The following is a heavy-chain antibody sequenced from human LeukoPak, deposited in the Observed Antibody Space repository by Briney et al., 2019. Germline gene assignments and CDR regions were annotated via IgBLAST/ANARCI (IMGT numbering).Heavy chain of an antibody. CDR1: GFSFGDHG. D-gene: IGHD1-26*01. CDR2: IKSKTFGATT. J-gene: IGHJ4*02. V-gene: IGHV3-49*03. Sequence: GGSLRLSCITSGFSFGDHGVSWFRQAPGKGPEWVGFIKSKTFGATTQYAASLKGRFSISTDDSKGIAYLQMNSLITEDTGVYNCARGVIVGAAYFDYWGQGTLVTVSS. CDR3: ARGVIVGAAYFDY.